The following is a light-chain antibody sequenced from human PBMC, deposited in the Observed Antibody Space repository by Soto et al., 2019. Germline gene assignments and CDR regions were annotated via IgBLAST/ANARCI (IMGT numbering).Light chain of an antibody. CDR3: QRLNS. CDR2: GVS. CDR1: QSVRSD. Sequence: IVMTQSPATLSVSPGEGATLSCRASQSVRSDLAWYQHKPGLAPRLLIYGVSTRATGIPVRFSGSGSGTEFTLTISSLQPEDFATYYCQRLNSFGGGTKVDIK. J-gene: IGKJ4*01. V-gene: IGKV3-15*01.